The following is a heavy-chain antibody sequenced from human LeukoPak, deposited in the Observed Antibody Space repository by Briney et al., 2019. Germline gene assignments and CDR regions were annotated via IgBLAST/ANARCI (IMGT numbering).Heavy chain of an antibody. CDR2: IYHSGST. D-gene: IGHD2-2*01. J-gene: IGHJ5*02. CDR3: ARPSQGYCSSTSCYDRWFDP. V-gene: IGHV4-38-2*01. Sequence: SETLSLTCAVSGYSISSGYYWGWIRQPPGKGLEWIGSIYHSGSTYYNPSLKSRVTLSVDTSKNQFSLKLSSVTAADTAVYYCARPSQGYCSSTSCYDRWFDPWGQGTLVTVSS. CDR1: GYSISSGYY.